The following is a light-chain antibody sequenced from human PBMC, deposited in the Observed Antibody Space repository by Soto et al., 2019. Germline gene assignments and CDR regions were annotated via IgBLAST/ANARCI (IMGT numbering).Light chain of an antibody. V-gene: IGKV2-28*01. CDR1: QSLLQSNGYNY. J-gene: IGKJ4*01. CDR2: LGS. CDR3: MQALQTPLT. Sequence: DIVMTQPPLSLPVTPGEPASISCRSSQSLLQSNGYNYLDWYLQKPGQSPQLLIYLGSNRASGVPDRFSGSGSGTDFTLKISRVEAEDVGVYYCMQALQTPLTFGGGTKVEIK.